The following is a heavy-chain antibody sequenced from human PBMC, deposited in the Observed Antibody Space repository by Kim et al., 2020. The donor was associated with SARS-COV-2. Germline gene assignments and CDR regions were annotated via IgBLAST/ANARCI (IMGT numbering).Heavy chain of an antibody. V-gene: IGHV3-48*02. CDR2: ISYSAATI. J-gene: IGHJ5*02. CDR1: GLTLSTYD. CDR3: VPHRLGCFDP. Sequence: GGSLRLSCAASGLTLSTYDMSWVRQAPGKGLEWLSFISYSAATIYYADSLKGRFTISRDNVKNSLYLQMNSLRDEDTAVYYCVPHRLGCFDPWGQGTLVTVSS. D-gene: IGHD3-16*01.